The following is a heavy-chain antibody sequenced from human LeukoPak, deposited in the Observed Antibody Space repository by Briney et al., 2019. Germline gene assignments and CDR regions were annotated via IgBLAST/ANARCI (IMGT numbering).Heavy chain of an antibody. V-gene: IGHV1-46*01. CDR3: ARMIEGLRHFDY. Sequence: ASVKVSCKASGYTFTSYYMHWVRQAPGQGLEWMGIINPSGGDTSYAQKFQGRVTMTRDTSTSTVYMELSSLRSEDTAVYYCARMIEGLRHFDYWGQGTLVTVSS. CDR1: GYTFTSYY. D-gene: IGHD3-16*01. CDR2: INPSGGDT. J-gene: IGHJ4*02.